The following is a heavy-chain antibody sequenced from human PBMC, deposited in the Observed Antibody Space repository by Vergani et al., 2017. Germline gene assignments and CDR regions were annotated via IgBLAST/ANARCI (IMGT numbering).Heavy chain of an antibody. CDR3: AGAYYYCMDV. Sequence: QVQLQQWGAGLLKPSETLSLTCAVYGGSFSGYYWSWIRQPPGKGLEWIGEINHSGSTNYNPSLKSRVTISVDTSKNQFSLKLSSVTAADTAVYYCAGAYYYCMDVWGQGTTVTVSS. J-gene: IGHJ6*02. V-gene: IGHV4-34*01. CDR1: GGSFSGYY. CDR2: INHSGST.